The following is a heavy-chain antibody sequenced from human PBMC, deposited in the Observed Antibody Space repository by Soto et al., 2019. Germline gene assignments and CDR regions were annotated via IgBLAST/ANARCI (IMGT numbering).Heavy chain of an antibody. Sequence: NPSETLSLPSALYGGSFSNYCRNWIRQPPGKGLKWMGKLNHKRSTNYGPSLKSRLTISVDTSKNQFSLRLISVTAADTAVYFCGRGRGYSNAWGSYYSGMDVWGQGTTVTVSS. J-gene: IGHJ6*02. CDR2: LNHKRST. V-gene: IGHV4-34*01. D-gene: IGHD6-19*01. CDR3: GRGRGYSNAWGSYYSGMDV. CDR1: GGSFSNYC.